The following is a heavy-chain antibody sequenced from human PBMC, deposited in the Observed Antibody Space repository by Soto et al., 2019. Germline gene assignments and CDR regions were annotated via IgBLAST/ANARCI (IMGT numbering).Heavy chain of an antibody. CDR2: IYYSGST. CDR1: GGSISSYY. J-gene: IGHJ4*02. CDR3: ASYTQWLVIDY. D-gene: IGHD6-19*01. V-gene: IGHV4-59*01. Sequence: PSETLSLTCTVSGGSISSYYWSWIRQPPGKGLEWIGYIYYSGSTNYNPSLKSRVTISVDTSKNQFSLKLSSVTAADTAVYYCASYTQWLVIDYWGQGTLVTVSS.